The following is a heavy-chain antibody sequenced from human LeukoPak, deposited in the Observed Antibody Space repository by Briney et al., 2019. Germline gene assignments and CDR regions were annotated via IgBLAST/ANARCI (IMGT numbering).Heavy chain of an antibody. Sequence: GSLRLSCAASALTFSSYAMSWVRQAPGKGLEWVSVIYSGGSTYYADSVKGRFTISRDNSKNTLYLQMNSLRAEDTAVYYCARVSRWGPADYWGQGTLVTVSS. CDR1: ALTFSSYA. J-gene: IGHJ4*02. CDR2: IYSGGST. V-gene: IGHV3-53*01. D-gene: IGHD2-21*02. CDR3: ARVSRWGPADY.